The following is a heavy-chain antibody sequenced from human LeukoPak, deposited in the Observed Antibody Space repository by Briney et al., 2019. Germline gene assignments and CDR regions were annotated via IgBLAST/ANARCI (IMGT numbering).Heavy chain of an antibody. CDR3: AKDLRGYSYGLRNNWFDP. CDR1: GFTFTSYT. D-gene: IGHD5-18*01. CDR2: ISSSSNYT. V-gene: IGHV3-21*01. Sequence: GGSLRLSCAASGFTFTSYTMNWVRQAPGKGLEWVSSISSSSNYTYYADSVKGRFTISRDNSKNTLYLQMNSLRAEDTAVYYCAKDLRGYSYGLRNNWFDPWGQGTLVTVSS. J-gene: IGHJ5*02.